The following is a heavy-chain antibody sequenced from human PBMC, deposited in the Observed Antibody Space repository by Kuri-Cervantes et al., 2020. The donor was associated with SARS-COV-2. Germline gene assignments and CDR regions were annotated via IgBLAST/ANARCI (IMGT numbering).Heavy chain of an antibody. CDR3: AKDPNGDYVGAFDF. CDR1: GFTFDDYA. J-gene: IGHJ3*01. D-gene: IGHD4-17*01. V-gene: IGHV3-23*01. Sequence: GGSLRLSCAASGFTFDDYAMHWVRQAPGKGLEWISAIRGGGYTTYYADSVKGRFTISRDNFKNTLYLQMNNLRAEDTAVYYCAKDPNGDYVGAFDFWGQGTLVTVSS. CDR2: IRGGGYTT.